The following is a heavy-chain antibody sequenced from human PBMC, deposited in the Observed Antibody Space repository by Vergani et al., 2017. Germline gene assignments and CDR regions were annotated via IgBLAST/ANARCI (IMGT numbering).Heavy chain of an antibody. CDR2: IYYSGST. CDR1: GSSISSSSYY. Sequence: QLQLQESGPGLVKPSETLSLTCTVSGSSISSSSYYWGWIRQPPGKGLEWIGSIYYSGSTYYNPSLKSRVTISVDTSKNQFSLKLSSVTAADTAVYYCARRLDYGDADYWGQGTLVTVSS. J-gene: IGHJ4*02. CDR3: ARRLDYGDADY. D-gene: IGHD4-17*01. V-gene: IGHV4-39*01.